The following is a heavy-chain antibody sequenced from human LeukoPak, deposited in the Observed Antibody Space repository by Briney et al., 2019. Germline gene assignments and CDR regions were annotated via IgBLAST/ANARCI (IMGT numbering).Heavy chain of an antibody. CDR1: GFTFSSYA. CDR2: ISGSGGST. CDR3: ARDGSAAADFDY. Sequence: QPGGSLRLSCAASGFTFSSYAMSWVRQAPGKGLEWVSAISGSGGSTYYADSVKGRFTISRDNAKNSLYLQMNSLRAEDTAVYYCARDGSAAADFDYWGQGTLVTVSS. J-gene: IGHJ4*02. D-gene: IGHD6-25*01. V-gene: IGHV3-23*01.